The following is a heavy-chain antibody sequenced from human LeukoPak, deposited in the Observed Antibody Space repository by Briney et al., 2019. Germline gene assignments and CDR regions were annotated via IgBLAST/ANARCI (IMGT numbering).Heavy chain of an antibody. CDR1: GFTFSSYG. D-gene: IGHD6-13*01. Sequence: GGSLRLSCAASGFTFSSYGMHWVRQAPGKGLEWVAVIWFDGSNKYYADSVKGRFTISRDNSKNTLYLQMNSLSAEDTAVYYCARGKEQQLSAFDIWGQGTMVTVSS. CDR3: ARGKEQQLSAFDI. CDR2: IWFDGSNK. V-gene: IGHV3-33*01. J-gene: IGHJ3*02.